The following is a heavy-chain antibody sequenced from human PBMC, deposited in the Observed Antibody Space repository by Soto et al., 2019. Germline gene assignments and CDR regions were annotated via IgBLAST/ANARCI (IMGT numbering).Heavy chain of an antibody. J-gene: IGHJ5*02. CDR1: GYTFTSYD. D-gene: IGHD3-10*01. CDR3: ARKSSATRGGFDP. V-gene: IGHV1-8*01. CDR2: INPNNGNT. Sequence: ASVKVSCKASGYTFTSYDINWVRQATGQGLEWMGWINPNNGNTGYAQKFQGRVTMNRDTYINKAYMELSSLRSEDTAVYFCARKSSATRGGFDPWGQGTLVTVSS.